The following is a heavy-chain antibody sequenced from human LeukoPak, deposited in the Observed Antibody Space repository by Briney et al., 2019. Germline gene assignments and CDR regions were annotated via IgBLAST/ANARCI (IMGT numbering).Heavy chain of an antibody. CDR1: GYTFTDYY. J-gene: IGHJ4*02. CDR2: INPNSGGT. D-gene: IGHD3-3*01. V-gene: IGHV1-2*02. Sequence: ASVKVSCKASGYTFTDYYMHWMRQAPGQGLEWMGWINPNSGGTNYAQNFQGRVTMTRDTSISTAYMELTWLRSDDTAVYYCARDYDFWSGYLFFDYWGQGTLVTVSS. CDR3: ARDYDFWSGYLFFDY.